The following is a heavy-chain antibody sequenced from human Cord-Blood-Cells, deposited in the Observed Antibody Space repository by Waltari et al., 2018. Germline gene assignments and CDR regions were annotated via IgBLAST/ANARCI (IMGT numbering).Heavy chain of an antibody. CDR2: FDPEDGET. Sequence: QVQLVQSGAEVKKPGASVKVPCKVSEYTLTELSTHWVRQAPGKGLEWMGGFDPEDGETSYAQKFQGRVTMTEDTSTDTAYMELSSLRSEDTAVYYCATADGGRGYSYGPFDYWGQGTLVTVSS. D-gene: IGHD5-18*01. J-gene: IGHJ4*02. V-gene: IGHV1-24*01. CDR1: EYTLTELS. CDR3: ATADGGRGYSYGPFDY.